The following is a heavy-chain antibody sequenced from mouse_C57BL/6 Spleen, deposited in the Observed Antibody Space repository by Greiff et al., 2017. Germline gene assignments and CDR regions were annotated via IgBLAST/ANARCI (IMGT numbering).Heavy chain of an antibody. Sequence: VQLQQSGPELVKPGASVKISCKASGYTFTDYYMNWVKQSHGKSLEWIGDINPNNGGTSYNQKFKGTATLTVDKSSSTAYMELRSLTSEDSAVYYCARWGTTVVSFDYGGQGTTLTVSS. CDR2: INPNNGGT. D-gene: IGHD1-1*01. J-gene: IGHJ2*01. CDR1: GYTFTDYY. V-gene: IGHV1-26*01. CDR3: ARWGTTVVSFDY.